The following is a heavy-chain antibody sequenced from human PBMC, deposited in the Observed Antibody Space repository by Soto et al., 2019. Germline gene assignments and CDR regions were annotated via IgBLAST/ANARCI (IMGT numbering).Heavy chain of an antibody. CDR1: GFIFSTAG. CDR2: IKRKIDGGTA. V-gene: IGHV3-15*01. Sequence: EVQLVESGGGLVKPGGSLRLSCAASGFIFSTAGMSWVRQAPGKGLEWVGGIKRKIDGGTADNAAPVKGRFTISRDDSKNTLYLQMNSLKTEDTAVYYCTTDSRGDGAWGQGTLVTVSS. J-gene: IGHJ4*02. CDR3: TTDSRGDGA. D-gene: IGHD2-21*02.